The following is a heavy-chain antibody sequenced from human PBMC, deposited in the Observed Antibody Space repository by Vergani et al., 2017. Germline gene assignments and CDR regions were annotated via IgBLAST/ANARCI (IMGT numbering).Heavy chain of an antibody. CDR1: GLTFNHSA. V-gene: IGHV3-23*04. D-gene: IGHD5-12*01. J-gene: IGHJ6*02. CDR2: ISGSGGST. Sequence: VQLVESGGGVVQPGRSLRLSCAASGLTFNHSAMNWVRQAPGKGLEWVSGISGSGGSTYYAGSVKGRFTISRDSSKNTLYLQMNSLSAGDTAVYYCAKANPRNSGYDYLYYYHAMDVWGQGTTVTVSS. CDR3: AKANPRNSGYDYLYYYHAMDV.